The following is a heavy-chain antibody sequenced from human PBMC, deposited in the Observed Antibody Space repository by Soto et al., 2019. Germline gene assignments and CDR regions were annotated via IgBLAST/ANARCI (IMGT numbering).Heavy chain of an antibody. CDR1: GGSISSGGYY. CDR2: IYYSGST. Sequence: PSETLSLTCTVSGGSISSGGYYWSWIRQHPGKGLEWIGYIYYSGSTYYNPSLKSRVTISVDTSKNQFSLKLSSVTAADTAVYYCASSATDYGDYDYYYYMDVWGKGTTVTVSS. J-gene: IGHJ6*03. CDR3: ASSATDYGDYDYYYYMDV. D-gene: IGHD4-17*01. V-gene: IGHV4-39*01.